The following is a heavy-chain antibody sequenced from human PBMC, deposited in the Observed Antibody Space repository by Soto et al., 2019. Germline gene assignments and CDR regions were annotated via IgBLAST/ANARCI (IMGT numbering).Heavy chain of an antibody. V-gene: IGHV1-18*01. Sequence: QVQLVQSGAEVKKPGASVKVSCKASGYTFFTYGITWVRQAPGQGLEWMGWISTYDGNTDYAQKLQGRVTMTTDTSTRTADMELRSLRSDDTAVYYGARKSSSSSWFDPWGQGTLVTVSS. CDR2: ISTYDGNT. CDR3: ARKSSSSSWFDP. D-gene: IGHD6-6*01. J-gene: IGHJ5*02. CDR1: GYTFFTYG.